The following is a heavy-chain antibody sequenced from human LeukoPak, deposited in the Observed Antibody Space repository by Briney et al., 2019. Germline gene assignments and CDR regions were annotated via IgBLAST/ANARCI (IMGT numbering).Heavy chain of an antibody. D-gene: IGHD6-19*01. CDR3: AKDIDRLIAVAGNAFDI. CDR2: ISWNSGSI. Sequence: GGSLRLSCAASGSTFDDYAMHWVRQAPGKGLEWVSGISWNSGSIGYADSVKGRFTISRDNAKNSLYLQMNSLRAEDTALYYCAKDIDRLIAVAGNAFDIWGQGTMVTVYS. CDR1: GSTFDDYA. J-gene: IGHJ3*02. V-gene: IGHV3-9*01.